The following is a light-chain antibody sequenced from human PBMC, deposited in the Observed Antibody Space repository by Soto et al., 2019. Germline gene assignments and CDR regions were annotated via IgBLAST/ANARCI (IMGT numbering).Light chain of an antibody. V-gene: IGLV1-40*01. Sequence: QSVLTQPPSVSGAPGQRVTISCTGSSSNIGANYVVHWYQQLPGTAPKLLIYGNTNRSSGVPDRFSGSKSGTSASLAITGLQAEDEADYYCQSYDSSLSGSLFGGGTKLTVL. CDR3: QSYDSSLSGSL. CDR1: SSNIGANYV. J-gene: IGLJ2*01. CDR2: GNT.